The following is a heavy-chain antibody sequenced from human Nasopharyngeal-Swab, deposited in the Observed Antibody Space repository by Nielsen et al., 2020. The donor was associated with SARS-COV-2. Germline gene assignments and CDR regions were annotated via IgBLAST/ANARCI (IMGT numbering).Heavy chain of an antibody. V-gene: IGHV1-2*06. Sequence: ASVKVSCKTSGYTFTNYDMHWVRQAPGQGLEWMGRINPNSGGTNYAQKFQGRVTMTRDTSISTAYMELSRLRSDDTAVYYCARDLGYIRYCSGGSCYQDYWGQGTLVTVSS. J-gene: IGHJ4*02. D-gene: IGHD2-15*01. CDR3: ARDLGYIRYCSGGSCYQDY. CDR1: GYTFTNYD. CDR2: INPNSGGT.